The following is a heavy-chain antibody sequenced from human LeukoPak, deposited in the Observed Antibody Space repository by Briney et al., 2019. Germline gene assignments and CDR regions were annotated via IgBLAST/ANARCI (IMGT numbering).Heavy chain of an antibody. J-gene: IGHJ4*02. CDR2: IYYTGST. V-gene: IGHV4-59*12. Sequence: SETLSLTCTVSGGSISNYYWTWTRQPPGKGLEWIGYIYYTGSTNYNPSLKSRVTISVDTSKNQFSLKLNSVTAADTAVYYCGRDPKGGGGKNFFDCGGQGPRAPVPS. CDR3: GRDPKGGGGKNFFDC. CDR1: GGSISNYY. D-gene: IGHD3-16*01.